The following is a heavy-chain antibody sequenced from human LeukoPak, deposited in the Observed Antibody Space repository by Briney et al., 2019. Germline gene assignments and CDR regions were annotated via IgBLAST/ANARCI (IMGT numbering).Heavy chain of an antibody. CDR2: ISGSGGST. V-gene: IGHV3-23*01. CDR3: AKDRRIAAAYLFDY. Sequence: GGSLRLSCAASGFTFNIYAMSWVRQAPGKGLEWVAGISGSGGSTGYADSVKGRFTISRDNSKNTLYLHMNSLRAEDTAVYYCAKDRRIAAAYLFDYWGQGTLVSVSS. J-gene: IGHJ4*02. CDR1: GFTFNIYA. D-gene: IGHD6-13*01.